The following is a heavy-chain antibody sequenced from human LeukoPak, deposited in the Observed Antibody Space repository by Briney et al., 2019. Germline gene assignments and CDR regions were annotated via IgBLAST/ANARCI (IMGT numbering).Heavy chain of an antibody. CDR2: INPSGGST. CDR3: ARDGVVEPRPGAFDI. Sequence: GASVKVSCKASGYTFTGYYMHWVRQAPGQGLEWMGIINPSGGSTSYAQKFQGRVTMTRDTSTSTVYMELSSLRSEDTAVYYCARDGVVEPRPGAFDIWGQGTMVTVSS. CDR1: GYTFTGYY. D-gene: IGHD2-15*01. V-gene: IGHV1-46*01. J-gene: IGHJ3*02.